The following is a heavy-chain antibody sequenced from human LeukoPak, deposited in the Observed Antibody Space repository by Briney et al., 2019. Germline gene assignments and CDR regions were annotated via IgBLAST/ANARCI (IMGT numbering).Heavy chain of an antibody. Sequence: SQTLSLTCTVSGGSISSGGYYWTWIRQHPGKGLEWIGYIHSSGSTYYNPSLKSRVTISVDTSKKQFTLRLSSVTAADTALYFCARGPDYYDCSGYWHYFDYWGQGTLVTVSS. V-gene: IGHV4-31*02. CDR3: ARGPDYYDCSGYWHYFDY. CDR2: IHSSGST. CDR1: GGSISSGGYY. D-gene: IGHD3-22*01. J-gene: IGHJ4*02.